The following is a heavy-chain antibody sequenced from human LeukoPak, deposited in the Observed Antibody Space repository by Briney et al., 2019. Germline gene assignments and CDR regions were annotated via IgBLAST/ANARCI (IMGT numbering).Heavy chain of an antibody. CDR3: ARDLGYQLLFNWFDP. Sequence: PGGSLRLSCAASGFTVSSNYMSWVRQAPGKGLEWVSIIYSGGSTYYADSVKGRFTISRHNSKNTLYLQMNSLRAEDTAVYYCARDLGYQLLFNWFDPWGQGTLVTVSS. V-gene: IGHV3-53*01. CDR1: GFTVSSNY. D-gene: IGHD2-2*01. CDR2: IYSGGST. J-gene: IGHJ5*02.